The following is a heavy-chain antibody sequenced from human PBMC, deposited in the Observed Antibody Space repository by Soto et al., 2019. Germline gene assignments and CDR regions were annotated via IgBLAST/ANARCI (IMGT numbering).Heavy chain of an antibody. D-gene: IGHD3-9*01. V-gene: IGHV1-2*02. J-gene: IGHJ4*02. CDR1: GYTFTVFY. CDR3: ARVNPPLGSRHFDWHLDF. Sequence: GGSVKVSFKASGYTFTVFYIHWVRQAPGQGLEWMGWVNPDSGGTKFPQKFQGSVSMTRDTSFSTVYMELTSLTSDDTAVYFCARVNPPLGSRHFDWHLDFWGQGSPVSVSS. CDR2: VNPDSGGT.